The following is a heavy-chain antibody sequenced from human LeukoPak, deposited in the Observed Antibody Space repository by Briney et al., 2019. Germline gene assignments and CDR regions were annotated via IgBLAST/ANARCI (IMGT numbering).Heavy chain of an antibody. CDR3: ANLARPLDY. V-gene: IGHV3-30*02. J-gene: IGHJ4*02. CDR1: AFTFSNYA. CDR2: IRYDGSSE. Sequence: GGSLRLSCTGSAFTFSNYAMNWVRQAPGKGLEWVAYIRYDGSSEYLDSVKGRFTISRDNSKNTLYLQMTSLKPEDTAVYYCANLARPLDYWGQGALVTVSS. D-gene: IGHD6-6*01.